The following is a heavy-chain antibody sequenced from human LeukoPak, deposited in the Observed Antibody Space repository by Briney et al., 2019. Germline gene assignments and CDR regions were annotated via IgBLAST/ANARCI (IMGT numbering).Heavy chain of an antibody. D-gene: IGHD3-10*01. CDR2: INPSDGST. V-gene: IGHV1-46*01. Sequence: ASVKVSCKASGYTFTNYYMHWVRQAPGQGLEWMGIINPSDGSTSYAQKFQGRVTMTRDTPTRTVYMELSSPRSEDTAVYYCAREGNYYGSGSWRRYYYYYMDVWGKGTTVTISS. J-gene: IGHJ6*03. CDR1: GYTFTNYY. CDR3: AREGNYYGSGSWRRYYYYYMDV.